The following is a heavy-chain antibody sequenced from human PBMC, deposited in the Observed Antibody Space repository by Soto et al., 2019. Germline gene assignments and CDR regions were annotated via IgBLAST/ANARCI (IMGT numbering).Heavy chain of an antibody. Sequence: SVKVSCKASGGTFSSYAISWVRQAPGQGLEWMGGIIPIFGTANYAQKFQGRVTITADESTSTAYMELSSLRSEDTAVYYCARWGSTSPHPYYYGXDVWGQGTTVTVSS. CDR2: IIPIFGTA. D-gene: IGHD2-2*01. CDR1: GGTFSSYA. J-gene: IGHJ6*02. V-gene: IGHV1-69*13. CDR3: ARWGSTSPHPYYYGXDV.